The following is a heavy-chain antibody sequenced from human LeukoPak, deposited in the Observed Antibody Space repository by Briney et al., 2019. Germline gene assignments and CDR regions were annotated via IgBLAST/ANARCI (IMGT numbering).Heavy chain of an antibody. V-gene: IGHV4-34*01. D-gene: IGHD1-26*01. J-gene: IGHJ4*02. Sequence: SETLSLTCAVYGGSFSGYYWSWIRQPPGKGLEWIGEINHSGSANYNPSLKSRVTVSVDTSKNQFSLKVSSVTAADTAVYYCARQRIVGATTPLDYWGQGTLVTVSS. CDR2: INHSGSA. CDR3: ARQRIVGATTPLDY. CDR1: GGSFSGYY.